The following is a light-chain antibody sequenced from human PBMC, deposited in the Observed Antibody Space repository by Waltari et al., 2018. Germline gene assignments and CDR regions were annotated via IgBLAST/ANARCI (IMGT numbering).Light chain of an antibody. CDR1: SSDVGSYNL. J-gene: IGLJ1*01. Sequence: QSALTQPASVSGSPGQSLTLSCTGTSSDVGSYNLFSWYQQHPGKAPKLMIYEGSKRPSGVSNRFSGSKSGNTASLTISGLQAEDEADYYCCSYAGGSTYVFGTGTKVTVL. CDR3: CSYAGGSTYV. CDR2: EGS. V-gene: IGLV2-23*01.